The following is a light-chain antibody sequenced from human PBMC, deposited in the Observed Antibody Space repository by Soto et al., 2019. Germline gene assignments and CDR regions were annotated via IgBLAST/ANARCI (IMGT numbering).Light chain of an antibody. Sequence: EIVMTQSPSTLSVSPGERAILSCRASQSVSSNLAWYQQKPGQAPRLLIYAASTAATGIPARFRGSGSGPEFTLTISSLQSEDFAVYYCQQYNNRPPWTFGQGTKVDIK. V-gene: IGKV3-15*01. CDR1: QSVSSN. J-gene: IGKJ1*01. CDR3: QQYNNRPPWT. CDR2: AAS.